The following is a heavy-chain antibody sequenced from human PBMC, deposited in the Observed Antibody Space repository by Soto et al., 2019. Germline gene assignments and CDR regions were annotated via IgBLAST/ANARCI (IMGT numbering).Heavy chain of an antibody. CDR1: GGSISRYY. Sequence: TLSFTCTVSGGSISRYYWSWIRQPPGQGQEWIGYIHYSGTTNYNPSLKSRVTISVDTSKNQFSLKLRSVTDADTDVYYCARARTDGYNHPLYGRDVWGPGTTVTVS. V-gene: IGHV4-59*01. CDR2: IHYSGTT. CDR3: ARARTDGYNHPLYGRDV. D-gene: IGHD5-12*01. J-gene: IGHJ6*02.